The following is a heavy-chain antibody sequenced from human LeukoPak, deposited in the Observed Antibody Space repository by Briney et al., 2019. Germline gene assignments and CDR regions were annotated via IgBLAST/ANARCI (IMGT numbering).Heavy chain of an antibody. CDR2: ISSSSSTI. Sequence: GGSLRLSCAASGFTFSSYSMNWVRQAPGKGLEWVSYISSSSSTIYYADSVKGRFTISRDNAKNSLYLRMNSLRAEDTAVYYCAGTNYYGSGSYPILNAFDIWGQGTMVTVSS. D-gene: IGHD3-10*01. CDR1: GFTFSSYS. V-gene: IGHV3-48*01. CDR3: AGTNYYGSGSYPILNAFDI. J-gene: IGHJ3*02.